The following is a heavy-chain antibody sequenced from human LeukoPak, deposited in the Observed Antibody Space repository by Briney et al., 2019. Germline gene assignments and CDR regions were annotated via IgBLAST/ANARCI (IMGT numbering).Heavy chain of an antibody. CDR3: AKNSGAGYYFYMDV. Sequence: GGSLRLSCAASGFTFSSYAMSWVRQAPGKGLEWVSAISGSAGSTYYADSVKGRFTISRDNSKNTLYLQMNSLRAEDTALYHCAKNSGAGYYFYMDVWGKGTTVAISS. CDR1: GFTFSSYA. V-gene: IGHV3-23*01. D-gene: IGHD3-10*01. J-gene: IGHJ6*03. CDR2: ISGSAGST.